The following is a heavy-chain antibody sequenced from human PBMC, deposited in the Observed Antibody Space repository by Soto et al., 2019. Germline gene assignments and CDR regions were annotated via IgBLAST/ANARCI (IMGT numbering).Heavy chain of an antibody. CDR1: GRSISRCGYS. CDR2: IYHSGST. CDR3: ARGGGSSSPFDY. D-gene: IGHD6-6*01. J-gene: IGHJ4*02. Sequence: QLQLQESGSGLVKPSQPLSLTCSVSGRSISRCGYSWIWIRQPPGEGLEWIGYIYHSGSTYYNPSLKSRVTISVDRSKNQFSLKLSSVTAADTAVYYCARGGGSSSPFDYWGQGTLVTVSS. V-gene: IGHV4-30-2*01.